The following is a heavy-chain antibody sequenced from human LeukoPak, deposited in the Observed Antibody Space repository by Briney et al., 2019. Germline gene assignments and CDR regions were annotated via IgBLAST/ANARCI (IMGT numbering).Heavy chain of an antibody. CDR3: ARLLGDRMVRLDY. CDR1: GYAFSVHG. D-gene: IGHD4-17*01. CDR2: IWYDGSQK. Sequence: GGSLRLSCVASGYAFSVHGMHWVRQAPGKGLEWVALIWYDGSQKYYADSVQGRFTISRDNSKNTLYLQMDSLRVEDTAVYYCARLLGDRMVRLDYWGQGTLVTVSS. J-gene: IGHJ4*02. V-gene: IGHV3-33*01.